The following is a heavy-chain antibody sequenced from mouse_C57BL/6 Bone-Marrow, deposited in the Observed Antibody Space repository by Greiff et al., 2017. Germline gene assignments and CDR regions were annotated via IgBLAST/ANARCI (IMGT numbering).Heavy chain of an antibody. J-gene: IGHJ2*01. CDR1: GFTFSSYG. Sequence: EVKLVESGGDLVKPGGSLKLSCAASGFTFSSYGMSWVRQTPDKRLEWVATISSGGSYTYYPDSVKGRFTISRDNAKNTLYLQMSSLKSEDTAMYYCASVRGSYFDYWGQGTTLTVSS. CDR2: ISSGGSYT. V-gene: IGHV5-6*01. CDR3: ASVRGSYFDY.